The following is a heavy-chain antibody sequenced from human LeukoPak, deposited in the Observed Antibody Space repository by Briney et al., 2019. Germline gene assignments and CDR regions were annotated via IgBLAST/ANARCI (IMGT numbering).Heavy chain of an antibody. CDR1: GYTFTSYG. Sequence: ASVKVSCKASGYTFTSYGISWVRQAPGQGREWMGWISAYNGNTNYAQKLQGRVTMTTDTSTSTAYMELRSLRSDDTAVYYCARMGWLRASTAGTEYFQHWGQGTLVTVSS. V-gene: IGHV1-18*01. CDR3: ARMGWLRASTAGTEYFQH. J-gene: IGHJ1*01. D-gene: IGHD5-12*01. CDR2: ISAYNGNT.